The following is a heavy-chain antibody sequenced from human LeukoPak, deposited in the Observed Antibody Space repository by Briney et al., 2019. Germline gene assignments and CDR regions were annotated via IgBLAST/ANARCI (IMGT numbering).Heavy chain of an antibody. CDR3: ARVLGGKYSSSLGTTEDY. J-gene: IGHJ4*02. CDR2: ISSSSSYI. V-gene: IGHV3-21*01. D-gene: IGHD6-13*01. Sequence: KPGGSLRLSCAASGFTFSSYSMNWVRQAPGKGLEWVSSISSSSSYIYYADSVKGRFTISRDNAKNSLYLQVNSLRAEDTAVYYCARVLGGKYSSSLGTTEDYWGQGTLVTVSS. CDR1: GFTFSSYS.